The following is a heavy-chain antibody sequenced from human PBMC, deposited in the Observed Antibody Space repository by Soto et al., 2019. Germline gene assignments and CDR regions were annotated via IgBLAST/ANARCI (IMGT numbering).Heavy chain of an antibody. D-gene: IGHD4-17*01. V-gene: IGHV4-4*02. CDR1: SGSVSKDNW. CDR2: VHYYGGT. Sequence: SETLSLTCGVSSGSVSKDNWWSWVRQSPGKGLEWIGEVHYYGGTNYNPSLESRATISVDTSRNEFSLRLTSVTAADTAMYYCTKNSAYALDYWGQGVLVTVSS. CDR3: TKNSAYALDY. J-gene: IGHJ4*02.